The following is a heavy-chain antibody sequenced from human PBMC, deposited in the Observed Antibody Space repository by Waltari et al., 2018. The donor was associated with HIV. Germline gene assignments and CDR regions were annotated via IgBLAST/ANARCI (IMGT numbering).Heavy chain of an antibody. CDR1: GFSVRNHW. CDR2: INSDGSTR. D-gene: IGHD3-9*01. Sequence: VQLVESGGGSIKTGGSLRLSYAGSGFSVRNHWMDWVRQGPGKGLVWVARINSDGSTRNYADAVKGRFVISRDNSRNTVYLQLNSVKVEDTAVYFCARASHYIEFSTFDGDYYFDLWGRGTRVAVSS. J-gene: IGHJ4*02. V-gene: IGHV3-74*01. CDR3: ARASHYIEFSTFDGDYYFDL.